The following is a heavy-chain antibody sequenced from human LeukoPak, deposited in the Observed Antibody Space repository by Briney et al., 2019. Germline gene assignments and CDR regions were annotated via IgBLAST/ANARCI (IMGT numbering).Heavy chain of an antibody. Sequence: GGSLRLSCAASGFTFSSYSMNWVRQAPGKGLEWVSSITSSSSDIYYADSVKGRFTISRDNAKISLYLQMNILRAEDTAVYYCARDPFGGNWNTEGFDYWGQGTLVTVSS. J-gene: IGHJ4*02. CDR1: GFTFSSYS. CDR2: ITSSSSDI. CDR3: ARDPFGGNWNTEGFDY. V-gene: IGHV3-21*01. D-gene: IGHD1/OR15-1a*01.